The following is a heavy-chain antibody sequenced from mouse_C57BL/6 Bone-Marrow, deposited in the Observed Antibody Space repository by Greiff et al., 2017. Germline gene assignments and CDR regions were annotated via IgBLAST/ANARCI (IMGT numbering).Heavy chain of an antibody. J-gene: IGHJ2*01. Sequence: EVQRVESGGDLVKPGGSLKLSCAASGFTFSSYGMSWVRQTPDKRLEWVATISSGGSYTYYPDSVKGRFTISRDNAKNTLYLQMSSLKSEDTAMYYCARGDYGSSRDYWGQGTTLTVSS. V-gene: IGHV5-6*01. CDR2: ISSGGSYT. D-gene: IGHD1-1*01. CDR3: ARGDYGSSRDY. CDR1: GFTFSSYG.